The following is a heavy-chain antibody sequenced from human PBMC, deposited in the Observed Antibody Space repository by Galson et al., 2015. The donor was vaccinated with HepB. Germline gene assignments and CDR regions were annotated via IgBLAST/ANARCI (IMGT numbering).Heavy chain of an antibody. D-gene: IGHD1-1*01. J-gene: IGHJ4*02. CDR3: AKVGANWDSDY. CDR1: GYTFTGYY. V-gene: IGHV1-2*02. CDR2: INPNSGDT. Sequence: SCKASGYTFTGYYMHWVRQAPGQGLEWMGWINPNSGDTNYAQKFQGRVTMTRDTSISTAYMELSSLRSDDTAVYYCAKVGANWDSDYWGQGTLVTVSS.